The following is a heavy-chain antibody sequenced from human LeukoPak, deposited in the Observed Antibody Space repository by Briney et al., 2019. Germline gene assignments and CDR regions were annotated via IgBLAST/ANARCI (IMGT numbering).Heavy chain of an antibody. Sequence: PGGSLRLSCAASGFTFSTYAMSWVRQAPGKGLEWVSAISGSGGSTYYADSVKGRFTISRDNSKNTLYLQMNSLRAEDTAVYYCAKNGVGSSTSLFDPWGQGTLVTVSS. V-gene: IGHV3-23*01. CDR1: GFTFSTYA. CDR2: ISGSGGST. J-gene: IGHJ5*02. CDR3: AKNGVGSSTSLFDP. D-gene: IGHD2-2*01.